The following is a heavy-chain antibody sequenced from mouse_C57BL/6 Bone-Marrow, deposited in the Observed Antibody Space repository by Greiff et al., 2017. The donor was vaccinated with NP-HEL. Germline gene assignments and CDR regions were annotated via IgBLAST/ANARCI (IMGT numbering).Heavy chain of an antibody. CDR1: GYTFTSYW. J-gene: IGHJ2*01. D-gene: IGHD1-2*01. V-gene: IGHV1-50*01. CDR2: IDPSDSYT. Sequence: VQLQQPGAELVKPGASVKLSCKASGYTFTSYWMQWVKQRPGQGLEWIGEIDPSDSYTNYNQKFKGKATLTVDTSSSTAYMQLSSLTSEDSAVYYCARYDYYGLDYWGQGTTLTVSS. CDR3: ARYDYYGLDY.